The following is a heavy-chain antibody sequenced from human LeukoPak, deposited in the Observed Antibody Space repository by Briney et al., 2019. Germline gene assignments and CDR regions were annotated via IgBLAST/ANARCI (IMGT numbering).Heavy chain of an antibody. Sequence: ASVKVSCKASGDTFTTYDVNWVRQATGQGLEWMGWLNPNSGNTGYVQKFQGRVTMIVNTSISTAYMELTSLTSEDTAVYYCARSTMGARRKYDYWGQGTLVTVSS. D-gene: IGHD1-26*01. CDR2: LNPNSGNT. CDR3: ARSTMGARRKYDY. CDR1: GDTFTTYD. J-gene: IGHJ4*02. V-gene: IGHV1-8*01.